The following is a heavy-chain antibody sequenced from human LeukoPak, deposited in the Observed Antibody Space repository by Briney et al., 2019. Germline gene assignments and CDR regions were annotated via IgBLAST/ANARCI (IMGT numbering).Heavy chain of an antibody. D-gene: IGHD3-10*01. V-gene: IGHV3-74*03. CDR1: GSTFSTYW. J-gene: IGHJ4*02. CDR3: ARDYAGSPDY. CDR2: INGGGRTI. Sequence: GGTLRLSCTASGSTFSTYWINWVRQSPGKGLVWVALINGGGRTITHADSVKGRVTISRDNTNNTAYMQMNSLRDEDTELYFSARDYAGSPDYWGKGNLVTVSA.